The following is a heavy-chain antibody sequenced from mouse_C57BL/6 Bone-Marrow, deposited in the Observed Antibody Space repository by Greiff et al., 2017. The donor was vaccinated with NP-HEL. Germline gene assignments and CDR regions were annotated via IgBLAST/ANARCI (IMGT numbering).Heavy chain of an antibody. CDR1: GYTFTSYW. V-gene: IGHV1-53*01. CDR3: ARLRWLRRDAMDY. CDR2: INPSNGGT. D-gene: IGHD2-2*01. Sequence: QVHVKQPGTELVKPGASVKLSCKASGYTFTSYWMHWVKQRPGQGLEWIGNINPSNGGTNYNEKFKSKATLTVDKSSSTAYMQLSSLTSEDSAVYYCARLRWLRRDAMDYWGQGTSVTVSS. J-gene: IGHJ4*01.